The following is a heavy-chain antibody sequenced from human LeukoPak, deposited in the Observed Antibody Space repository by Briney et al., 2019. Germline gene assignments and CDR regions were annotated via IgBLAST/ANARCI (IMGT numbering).Heavy chain of an antibody. V-gene: IGHV1-2*02. CDR3: ARVTLQYNWNRRKAFDI. D-gene: IGHD1/OR15-1a*01. CDR2: INPNSGGT. CDR1: GYTFTGYY. Sequence: ASVKVSCKASGYTFTGYYMHWVRQAPGQGLEWMGWINPNSGGTNYAQKFQGRVTMTRDTSISTAYMELSRLRSDDTAVYYCARVTLQYNWNRRKAFDIWGQGTMVTVSS. J-gene: IGHJ3*02.